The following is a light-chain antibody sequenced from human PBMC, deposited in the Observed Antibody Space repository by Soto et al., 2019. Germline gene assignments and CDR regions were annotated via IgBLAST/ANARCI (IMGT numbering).Light chain of an antibody. CDR2: EDN. Sequence: NFMLTQPHSVSESPGKTVTISCTRSSGSIASNYVQWYQQRPGSAPTTVIYEDNQRPSGVPDRFSGSIDSSSNSASLTISGLKTEDEADYYCQSYDSSNGPVVFGGGTQLTVL. CDR1: SGSIASNY. V-gene: IGLV6-57*04. CDR3: QSYDSSNGPVV. J-gene: IGLJ2*01.